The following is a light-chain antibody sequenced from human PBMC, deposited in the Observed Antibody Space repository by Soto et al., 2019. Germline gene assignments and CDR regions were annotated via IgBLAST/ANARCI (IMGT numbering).Light chain of an antibody. CDR3: QHYNSYSEA. J-gene: IGKJ1*01. V-gene: IGKV3-15*01. CDR1: QSVSSN. Sequence: EIVMTQSPATLSVSPGERATLSCRASQSVSSNLAWYQQKPGQAPSLLIYGASTRATGIPSRFSGSGSGTAGTITISSLQPDDFETYYCQHYNSYSEAFGQGTKVDI. CDR2: GAS.